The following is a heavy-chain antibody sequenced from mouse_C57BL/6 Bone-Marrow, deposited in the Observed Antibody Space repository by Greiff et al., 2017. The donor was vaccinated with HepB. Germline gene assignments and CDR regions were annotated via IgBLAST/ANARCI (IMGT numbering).Heavy chain of an antibody. V-gene: IGHV1-61*01. CDR2: IYPSDSET. CDR1: GYTFTSYW. CDR3: ARGGQLRHFAY. D-gene: IGHD3-2*02. Sequence: VQLQQPGAELVRPGSSVKLSCKASGYTFTSYWMDWVKQRPGQGLEWIGNIYPSDSETHYNQKFKDKATLTVDKSSSTAYMQLSSLTSEDSAVYYCARGGQLRHFAYWGQGTLVTVSA. J-gene: IGHJ3*01.